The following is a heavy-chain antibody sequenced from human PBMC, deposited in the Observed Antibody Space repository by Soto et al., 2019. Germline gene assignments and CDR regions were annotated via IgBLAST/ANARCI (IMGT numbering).Heavy chain of an antibody. CDR2: TYLGTT. D-gene: IGHD4-4*01. CDR3: ARQKLDVPAFFDY. V-gene: IGHV4-30-2*01. Sequence: SETLSLTCDVSGDTISTGGYTWAWIRQPPGKALEWIGHTYLGTTYYSPSLKSRVIKSIDTSRNQFSLKLTSVTAADTAMYFCARQKLDVPAFFDYWGQGILVTVSS. J-gene: IGHJ4*02. CDR1: GDTISTGGYT.